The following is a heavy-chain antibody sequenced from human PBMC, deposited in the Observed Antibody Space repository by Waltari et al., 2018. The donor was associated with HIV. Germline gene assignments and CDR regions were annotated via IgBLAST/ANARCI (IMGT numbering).Heavy chain of an antibody. CDR1: GFPFGDYV. D-gene: IGHD3-3*01. CDR3: TRDGLYYDFWSGYPGY. Sequence: EVQLVASGGGLVQPGRSLRLSCTASGFPFGDYVMSWFRQAPGKGLEWVGFIRSKAYGGTTEYAASVKGRFTISRDDSKSIAYLKMNSLKTEDTAVYYCTRDGLYYDFWSGYPGYWGQGTLVTVSS. V-gene: IGHV3-49*03. J-gene: IGHJ4*02. CDR2: IRSKAYGGTT.